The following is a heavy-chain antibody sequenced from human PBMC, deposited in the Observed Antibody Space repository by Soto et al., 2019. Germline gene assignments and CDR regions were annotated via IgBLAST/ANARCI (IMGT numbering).Heavy chain of an antibody. J-gene: IGHJ3*02. D-gene: IGHD3-22*01. Sequence: QVQLVESGGGVVQPGRSLRLSCAASGFTFSSYGMHWVRQAPGKGLEWVAVISYDGSNKYYADSVKGRFTISRDNSKNTLYLQMNSLRAEDTAVYYCARGWYYDSSGYFHAFDIWGQGTMVTVSS. CDR1: GFTFSSYG. CDR2: ISYDGSNK. V-gene: IGHV3-30*19. CDR3: ARGWYYDSSGYFHAFDI.